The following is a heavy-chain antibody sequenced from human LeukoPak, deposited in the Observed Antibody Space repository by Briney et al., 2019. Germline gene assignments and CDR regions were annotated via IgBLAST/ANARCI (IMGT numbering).Heavy chain of an antibody. J-gene: IGHJ4*02. V-gene: IGHV3-30*18. CDR1: GFTFSSYG. CDR3: AKEGVVVAAGFYFDC. Sequence: GRSLRLSCAASGFTFSSYGMHWVRQAPGKGLEWVAVISYDGSNKYYADSVKGRFTISRDNSKNTLYLQMNSLRAEETAVYYCAKEGVVVAAGFYFDCWGQGTLVTVSS. CDR2: ISYDGSNK. D-gene: IGHD2-15*01.